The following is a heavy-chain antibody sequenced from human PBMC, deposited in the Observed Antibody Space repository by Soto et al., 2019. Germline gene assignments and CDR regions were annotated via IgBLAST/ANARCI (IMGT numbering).Heavy chain of an antibody. CDR1: GASISRTGFH. CDR2: VYESVNT. V-gene: IGHV4-39*01. D-gene: IGHD3-10*01. Sequence: SETLSLTCAASGASISRTGFHWGWIRQPPGQGLEWIGSVYESVNTYYNSSLKSRVTISVDTSKNQFSLELKSVTAADTAVYYCSRRGSGHTFDYWGQGTLVTVSS. J-gene: IGHJ4*02. CDR3: SRRGSGHTFDY.